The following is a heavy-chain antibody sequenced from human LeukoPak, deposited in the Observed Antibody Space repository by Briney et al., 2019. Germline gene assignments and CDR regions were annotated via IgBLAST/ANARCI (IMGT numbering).Heavy chain of an antibody. CDR1: GFTFSSYA. J-gene: IGHJ4*02. V-gene: IGHV3-23*01. CDR3: ARDRDVVVVAALDY. Sequence: GGSLRLSCAASGFTFSSYAMSWVRQAPGKGLEWVSGISGSGGSTYYADSVKGRFTISRDNSKNTLYLQMNSLRAEDTAVYYCARDRDVVVVAALDYWGQGTLVTVSS. D-gene: IGHD2-15*01. CDR2: ISGSGGST.